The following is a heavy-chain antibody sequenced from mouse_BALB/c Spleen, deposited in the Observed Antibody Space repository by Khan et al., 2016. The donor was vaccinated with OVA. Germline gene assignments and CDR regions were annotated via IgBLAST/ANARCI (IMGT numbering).Heavy chain of an antibody. D-gene: IGHD1-1*01. CDR2: ISYGGST. J-gene: IGHJ4*01. CDR3: ARKNYYGYAMDY. CDR1: GYSITSDYA. V-gene: IGHV3-2*02. Sequence: VQLKQSGPGLVKPSQSLSLTCTVTGYSITSDYAWDWIRQFQGNKLEWLGYISYGGSTSYNPSLKSRISITRDTSKNQFLLQLNSVTTEDTATYYCARKNYYGYAMDYWGQGTSVTVSS.